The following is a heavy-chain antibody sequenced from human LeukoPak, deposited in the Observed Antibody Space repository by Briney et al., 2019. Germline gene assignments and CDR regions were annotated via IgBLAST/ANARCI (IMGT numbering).Heavy chain of an antibody. V-gene: IGHV3-21*03. D-gene: IGHD1-26*01. CDR2: ISSSSSYI. Sequence: PGGSLRLSCAASGFTFSSYSMNWVRQAPGKGLEWVSSISSSSSYIYYADSVKGRFTISRDNAKNSLYLQMNSLRIEDTAVYYCTTGLFEWDHPPDYWGQGTLVTVSS. CDR1: GFTFSSYS. CDR3: TTGLFEWDHPPDY. J-gene: IGHJ4*02.